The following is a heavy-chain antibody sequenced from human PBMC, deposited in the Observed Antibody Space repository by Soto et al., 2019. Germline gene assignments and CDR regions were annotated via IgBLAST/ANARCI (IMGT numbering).Heavy chain of an antibody. D-gene: IGHD3-3*01. CDR1: GGSISSGGYY. Sequence: QVQLQESGPGLVKPSQTLSLTCTVSGGSISSGGYYWSWIRQHPGKGLEWIGYIYYSGSTYYNPSLKSRVTISVDTSKNQFSLKLSSVTAADTAVYYCARGGGGDFWSGYSVWFSVNWFDPWGQGTLVTVSS. J-gene: IGHJ5*02. CDR3: ARGGGGDFWSGYSVWFSVNWFDP. V-gene: IGHV4-31*03. CDR2: IYYSGST.